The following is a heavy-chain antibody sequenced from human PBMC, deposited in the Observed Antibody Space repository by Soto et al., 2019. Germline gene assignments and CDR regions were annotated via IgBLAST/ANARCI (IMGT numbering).Heavy chain of an antibody. J-gene: IGHJ6*02. CDR3: AKDLLRFLEWLFSYGGMDV. Sequence: GGSLRLSCAASGFTFSSYAMSWVRQAPGKGLEWVSAISGSGGSTYYADSVKGRFTISRDNSKNTLYLQMNSLRAEDTAVYYCAKDLLRFLEWLFSYGGMDVWGQGTTVTVSS. D-gene: IGHD3-3*01. CDR2: ISGSGGST. V-gene: IGHV3-23*01. CDR1: GFTFSSYA.